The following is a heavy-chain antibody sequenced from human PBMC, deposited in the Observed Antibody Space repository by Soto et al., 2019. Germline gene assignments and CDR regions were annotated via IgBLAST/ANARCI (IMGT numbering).Heavy chain of an antibody. J-gene: IGHJ4*02. D-gene: IGHD4-17*01. CDR3: ARGRFTTLTTWWYFDY. CDR2: INPSTGST. V-gene: IGHV1-46*01. Sequence: QVQLVQSGSEVKKPGASVKVSCKASGYTFTNYYIHWVRQAPGQGLEWMGIINPSTGSTTYAQKFQGRVTLTRDTSTSTVYMDLRSLRSEDKAVYYCARGRFTTLTTWWYFDYWGQGALVTVSS. CDR1: GYTFTNYY.